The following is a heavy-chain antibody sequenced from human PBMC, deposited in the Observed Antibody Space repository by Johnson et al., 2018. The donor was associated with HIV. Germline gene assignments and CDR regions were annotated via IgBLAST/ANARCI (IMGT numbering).Heavy chain of an antibody. V-gene: IGHV3-NL1*01. J-gene: IGHJ3*02. CDR2: ISGSGCST. CDR1: GFTFSSYG. CDR3: AKVRRAYYEDAFDI. D-gene: IGHD3-22*01. Sequence: QVQLVESGGVALQPGRSLRLSCAASGFTFSSYGMHWVRQAPGNGLECVSAISGSGCSTYYADLVTGRVTISRDNSKNTLYLQMNSLRAEDTAVYYCAKVRRAYYEDAFDIWGQGTMVTVSS.